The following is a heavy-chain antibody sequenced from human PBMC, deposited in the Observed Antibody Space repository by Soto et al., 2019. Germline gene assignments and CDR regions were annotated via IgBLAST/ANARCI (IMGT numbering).Heavy chain of an antibody. CDR1: GFTFSSYG. CDR3: AKDGGYSYGYLNSHFNWFDP. J-gene: IGHJ5*02. CDR2: ISYDGSNK. Sequence: GGSLRLSCAASGFTFSSYGMHWVRQAPGKGLEWVAVISYDGSNKYYADSVKGRFTISRDNSKNTLYLQMNSLRAEDTAVYYCAKDGGYSYGYLNSHFNWFDPWGQGTLVTVSS. V-gene: IGHV3-30*18. D-gene: IGHD5-18*01.